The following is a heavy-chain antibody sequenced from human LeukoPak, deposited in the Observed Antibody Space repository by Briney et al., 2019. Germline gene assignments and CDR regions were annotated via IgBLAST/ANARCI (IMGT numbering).Heavy chain of an antibody. J-gene: IGHJ5*02. CDR3: ARKGCTGDCYRFDP. Sequence: ASVKASCKASGYTFNTYGISWVRQAPGQRPKWMGWINTDNGNTKYAQKFQGRVTMTTDTSTSTAYMELSSLRSDDTAVYYCARKGCTGDCYRFDPWGQGTLVTVSS. CDR2: INTDNGNT. CDR1: GYTFNTYG. D-gene: IGHD2-21*02. V-gene: IGHV1-18*01.